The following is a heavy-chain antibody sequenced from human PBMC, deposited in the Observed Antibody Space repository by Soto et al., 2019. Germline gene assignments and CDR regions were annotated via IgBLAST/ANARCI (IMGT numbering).Heavy chain of an antibody. V-gene: IGHV3-7*05. J-gene: IGHJ6*02. CDR3: ARVALGLLSARYYGMDV. CDR2: IKEDGSDK. CDR1: GFTFSGYW. D-gene: IGHD2-21*02. Sequence: GGSLRLSCAASGFTFSGYWMTWVRQAPEKGLEWVANIKEDGSDKHYVDSVKGRFTISRDNAKNSLYLQMNSLRAEDTAVYYCARVALGLLSARYYGMDVWGQGTTVTVSS.